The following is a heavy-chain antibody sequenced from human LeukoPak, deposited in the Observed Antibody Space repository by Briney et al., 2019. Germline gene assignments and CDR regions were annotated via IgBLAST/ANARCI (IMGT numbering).Heavy chain of an antibody. V-gene: IGHV4-59*01. J-gene: IGHJ5*02. CDR2: IYYSGST. Sequence: SETLSLTCTVSGGSISGYFWSWIRHPPGKGLEWIGYIYYSGSTNYNPSLESRVTMSVDTSKNQFSLKLASVTAADTAVYYCAREGYYDILTGYYHNWFDPWGQGTLVTVSS. CDR3: AREGYYDILTGYYHNWFDP. CDR1: GGSISGYF. D-gene: IGHD3-9*01.